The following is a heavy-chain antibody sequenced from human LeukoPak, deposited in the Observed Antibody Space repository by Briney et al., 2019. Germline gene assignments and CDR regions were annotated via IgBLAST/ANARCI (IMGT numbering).Heavy chain of an antibody. J-gene: IGHJ6*03. CDR1: GYTFTSYD. CDR3: ARDSSGYSGYDYYYMDV. CDR2: ISAYNGNT. D-gene: IGHD1-26*01. Sequence: PKASVKVSCKASGYTFTSYDISWVRQAPGQGLEWMGWISAYNGNTNYAQKLQGRVTMTTDTSTSTAYMELRSLRSDDTAVYYCARDSSGYSGYDYYYMDVWGKGTTVTISS. V-gene: IGHV1-18*01.